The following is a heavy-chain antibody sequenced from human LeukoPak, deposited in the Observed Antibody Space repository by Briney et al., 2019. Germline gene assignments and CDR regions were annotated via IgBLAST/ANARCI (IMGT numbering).Heavy chain of an antibody. V-gene: IGHV4-4*07. CDR3: ARGKGRLGYYYYYYMDV. J-gene: IGHJ6*03. CDR1: GASISSYY. Sequence: SETLSLTCTVSGASISSYYWTWIRQPAGKGLEWIGRIYTSGSTNYNPSLKSRVTMSVDTSKNQFSLKLSSVTAADTAVYYCARGKGRLGYYYYYYMDVWGKGTTVTVSS. CDR2: IYTSGST. D-gene: IGHD3-16*01.